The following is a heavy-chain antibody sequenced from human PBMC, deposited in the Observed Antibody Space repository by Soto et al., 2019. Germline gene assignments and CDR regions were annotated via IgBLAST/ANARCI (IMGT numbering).Heavy chain of an antibody. V-gene: IGHV4-59*08. J-gene: IGHJ4*02. CDR1: GGSISSYY. CDR2: IYYSGST. Sequence: SETLSLTCTVSGGSISSYYWSWIRQPPGKGLEWIGYIYYSGSTNYNPSLKSRVTISVDTSKNQFSLKLSSVTAADTAVYYCARHADGSGSRLDYWGQGTLVTVSS. D-gene: IGHD3-10*01. CDR3: ARHADGSGSRLDY.